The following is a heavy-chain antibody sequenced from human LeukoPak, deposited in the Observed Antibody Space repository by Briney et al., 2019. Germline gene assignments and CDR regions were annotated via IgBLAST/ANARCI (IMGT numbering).Heavy chain of an antibody. J-gene: IGHJ4*02. V-gene: IGHV4-59*11. Sequence: PSETLSLTCTVSGGSISSHYWSWIRQPPGEGLEWIGYIYYSGSTNYNPSLKSRVTISVDTSKNQFSLKLSSVTAADTAVYYCARVRDAHFDYWGQGTLVTVSS. CDR1: GGSISSHY. CDR2: IYYSGST. CDR3: ARVRDAHFDY.